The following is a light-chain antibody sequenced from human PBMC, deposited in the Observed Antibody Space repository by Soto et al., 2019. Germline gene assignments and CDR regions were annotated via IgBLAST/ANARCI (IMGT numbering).Light chain of an antibody. Sequence: DIQMTQSPSSLSASVGDRVTITCRASQSISSYLNWYQQKPGKAPKLLIYAASSVQSGVPSRFSGSGSGTDFTLTISRLQPEDFATYYCQQSYSTPTFGQGTKLEIK. CDR3: QQSYSTPT. CDR1: QSISSY. J-gene: IGKJ2*01. CDR2: AAS. V-gene: IGKV1-39*01.